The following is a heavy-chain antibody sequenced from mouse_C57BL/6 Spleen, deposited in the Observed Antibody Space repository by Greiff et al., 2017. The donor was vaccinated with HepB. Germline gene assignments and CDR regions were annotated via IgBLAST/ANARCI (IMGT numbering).Heavy chain of an antibody. D-gene: IGHD1-1*02. CDR2: IDPSDSET. V-gene: IGHV1-52*01. CDR1: GYTFTSYW. CDR3: ARRIWSYYAMDY. J-gene: IGHJ4*01. Sequence: QVQLQQPGAELVRPGSSVKLSCKASGYTFTSYWMHWVKQRPIQGLEWIGNIDPSDSETHYNQKFKDKATLTVDKSSSTSYMQRSSLTSEDSAVYYCARRIWSYYAMDYWGQGTSVTVSS.